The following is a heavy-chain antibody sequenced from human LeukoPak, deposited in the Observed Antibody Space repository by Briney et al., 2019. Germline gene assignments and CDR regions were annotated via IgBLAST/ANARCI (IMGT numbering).Heavy chain of an antibody. V-gene: IGHV3-23*01. Sequence: GGSLRLSCAASGFTFTNYAMSWVRQAPGKGLEWVSAIGGRGGSTYYADSVKGRFTISRDNSKNTLYLQMNSLRADDTAVFYCAKVPNNSGWYYFDYWGQGTLVTVSS. CDR3: AKVPNNSGWYYFDY. J-gene: IGHJ4*02. CDR2: IGGRGGST. D-gene: IGHD6-19*01. CDR1: GFTFTNYA.